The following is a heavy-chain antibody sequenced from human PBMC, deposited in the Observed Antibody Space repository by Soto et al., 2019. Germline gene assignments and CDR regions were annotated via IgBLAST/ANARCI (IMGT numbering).Heavy chain of an antibody. CDR2: IYYSGST. CDR1: GGSISSYY. CDR3: ARARSDGDYFDAFDI. D-gene: IGHD4-17*01. Sequence: QVQLQESGPGLVKPSETLSLTCTVSGGSISSYYWSWIRQPPGKGLEWIGYIYYSGSTNYNPSLKSRVTISVDTSKNQFSLKLSSVTAADTAVYYCARARSDGDYFDAFDIWGQGTMVTVSS. V-gene: IGHV4-59*01. J-gene: IGHJ3*02.